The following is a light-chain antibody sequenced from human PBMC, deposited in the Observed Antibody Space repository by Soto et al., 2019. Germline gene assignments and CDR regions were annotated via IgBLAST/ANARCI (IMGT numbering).Light chain of an antibody. CDR3: QNYIGAPWT. J-gene: IGKJ1*01. CDR1: QGISTY. CDR2: AAS. V-gene: IGKV1-27*01. Sequence: DIQMTQSPSSLSASVGDRVTITCRARQGISTYLVWYQQKPGTVPKLLIYAASTLRSGVPSRFSGSGSGTDFTLTISRLQPEDVETYYCQNYIGAPWTFGQGTKVEIK.